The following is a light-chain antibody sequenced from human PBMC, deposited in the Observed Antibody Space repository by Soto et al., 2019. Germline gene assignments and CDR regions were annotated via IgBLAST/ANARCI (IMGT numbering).Light chain of an antibody. CDR1: SSDVGGYNY. CDR2: HVS. J-gene: IGLJ2*01. Sequence: QSALTQPASVSGSPGQSITISCTGTSSDVGGYNYVSWYQHHPGKAPKLIIYHVSYRPSGISNRFSGSKSGNTASLTISGLQAEDEGDYYCSSYASSSTMLFGGGTKVTVL. CDR3: SSYASSSTML. V-gene: IGLV2-14*03.